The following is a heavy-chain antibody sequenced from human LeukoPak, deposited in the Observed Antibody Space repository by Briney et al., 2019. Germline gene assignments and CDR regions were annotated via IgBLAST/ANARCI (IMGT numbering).Heavy chain of an antibody. CDR1: GGSLSRYF. D-gene: IGHD5-18*01. Sequence: SETLCLSCAASGGSLSRYFWSWVRQAPGKGLEWVSDIYYSGSTNYNPSPQSRVTISVDTSKNQFSLKLSSVTAADTAVYYCAREVGYSYGSGYFDYWGQGTLVTVSS. V-gene: IGHV4-59*01. CDR3: AREVGYSYGSGYFDY. J-gene: IGHJ4*02. CDR2: IYYSGST.